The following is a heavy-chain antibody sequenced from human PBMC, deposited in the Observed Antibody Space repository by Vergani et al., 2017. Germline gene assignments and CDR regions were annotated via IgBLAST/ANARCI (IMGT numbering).Heavy chain of an antibody. D-gene: IGHD3-10*01. V-gene: IGHV3-15*07. CDR2: IKSKTDGGTT. CDR1: GFTFSNAW. J-gene: IGHJ6*03. CDR3: TTARPRRGVTLYYYYMDV. Sequence: VQLVESGGGLVKPGGSLRLSCAASGFTFSNAWMNWVRQAPGKGLEWVGRIKSKTDGGTTDYAATGKGRFTISSADSKNKLYLQMNSLKTEDTAVYYCTTARPRRGVTLYYYYMDVWGKGTTVTVSS.